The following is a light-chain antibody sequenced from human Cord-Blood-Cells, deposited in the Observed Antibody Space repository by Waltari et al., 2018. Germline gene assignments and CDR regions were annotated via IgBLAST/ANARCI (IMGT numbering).Light chain of an antibody. CDR1: QSISSW. J-gene: IGKJ2*01. Sequence: DIPLTQSPSTLSASLGDRVTFTCRVSQSISSWLAWYQQKPGKAPKLLIYDASSLESGVPSRFSGSGSGTEFTLTISSLQPDDFATYYCQQYNSYSYTFGQGTKLEIK. V-gene: IGKV1-5*01. CDR3: QQYNSYSYT. CDR2: DAS.